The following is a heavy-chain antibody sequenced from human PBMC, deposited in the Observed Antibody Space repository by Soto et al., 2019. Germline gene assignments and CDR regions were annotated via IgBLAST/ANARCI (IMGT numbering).Heavy chain of an antibody. V-gene: IGHV3-9*01. J-gene: IGHJ4*02. D-gene: IGHD4-17*01. CDR3: AKDMSSSPGDGAYADY. CDR2: ISWSSDSI. Sequence: EVQLVESGGGLAQPGRSLRLSCAASGFTFEDYAMHWVRQAPGKGLEWVSGISWSSDSIGYADSVKGRFTISRDNAKKSLYLEMNSLRAEDTAFYYCAKDMSSSPGDGAYADYWGQGILVTVSS. CDR1: GFTFEDYA.